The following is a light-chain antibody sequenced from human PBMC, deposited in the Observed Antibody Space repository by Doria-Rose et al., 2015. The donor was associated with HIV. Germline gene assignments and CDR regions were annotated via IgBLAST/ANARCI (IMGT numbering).Light chain of an antibody. CDR2: RNN. V-gene: IGLV1-47*01. J-gene: IGLJ3*02. CDR3: AAWDDSLRGWV. Sequence: VVTQPPSASGTPGQRVTISCSGNSSNIGSNYVFWYQQLPGTPPKLLIYRNNQRPSGVPDRFSGSKSGTSASLAISGLRSEDEADYYCAAWDDSLRGWVFGGGTKLPVL. CDR1: SSNIGSNY.